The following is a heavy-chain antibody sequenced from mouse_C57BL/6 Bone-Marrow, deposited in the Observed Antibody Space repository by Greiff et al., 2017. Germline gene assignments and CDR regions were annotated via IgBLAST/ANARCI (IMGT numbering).Heavy chain of an antibody. CDR1: GYTFTSYT. D-gene: IGHD2-4*01. Sequence: LQQSGAELARPGASVKMSCKASGYTFTSYTMHWVKQRPGQGLEWIGYINPSSGYTKYNQKFKDKATLTADKSSSTAYMQLSSLTSEDSAVYYCARSIYYDYDVIWYFDVWGTGTTVTVSS. J-gene: IGHJ1*03. V-gene: IGHV1-4*01. CDR3: ARSIYYDYDVIWYFDV. CDR2: INPSSGYT.